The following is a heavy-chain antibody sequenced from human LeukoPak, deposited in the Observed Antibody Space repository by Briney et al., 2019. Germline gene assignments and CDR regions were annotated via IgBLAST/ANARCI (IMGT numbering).Heavy chain of an antibody. CDR3: AKDTRDSSSWYWSWFDP. D-gene: IGHD6-13*01. CDR1: GFTFDDYA. V-gene: IGHV3-9*01. J-gene: IGHJ5*02. Sequence: GRSLRLSCAASGFTFDDYAMHWVRQAPVKSLEGVSGISWNSGSIGYADSVKSRFTIYRENAKNSLYLQMNSLRAEDTALYYCAKDTRDSSSWYWSWFDPWGQGALVTVSS. CDR2: ISWNSGSI.